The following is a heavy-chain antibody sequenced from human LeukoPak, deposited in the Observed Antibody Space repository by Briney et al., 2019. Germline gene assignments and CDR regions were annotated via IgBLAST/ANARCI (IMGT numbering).Heavy chain of an antibody. CDR1: GYTFTSYD. V-gene: IGHV1-8*01. J-gene: IGHJ6*03. CDR2: MNPNSGNT. Sequence: GASVKVSCKASGYTFTSYDINWVRQAPGQGLEWMGWMNPNSGNTDYAQKFQGRVTMTRNTSISTAYMELSSLRSEDTAVYYCARGRVGIAAAGTRRRYYYYMDVWGKGTTVTVSS. D-gene: IGHD6-13*01. CDR3: ARGRVGIAAAGTRRRYYYYMDV.